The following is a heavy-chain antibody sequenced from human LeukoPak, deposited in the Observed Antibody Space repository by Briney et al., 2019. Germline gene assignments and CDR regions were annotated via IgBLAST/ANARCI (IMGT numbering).Heavy chain of an antibody. Sequence: SGTLSLTCTVSGGSISSYYWSWIRQPPGKGLEWIGYIYYSGSTNYNPSLKSRVTISVDTSKNQFSLKLSSVTAADTAVYYCARAQDGYNPGIYYYGMDVWGQGTTVTVSS. J-gene: IGHJ6*02. CDR2: IYYSGST. V-gene: IGHV4-59*08. CDR3: ARAQDGYNPGIYYYGMDV. CDR1: GGSISSYY. D-gene: IGHD5-24*01.